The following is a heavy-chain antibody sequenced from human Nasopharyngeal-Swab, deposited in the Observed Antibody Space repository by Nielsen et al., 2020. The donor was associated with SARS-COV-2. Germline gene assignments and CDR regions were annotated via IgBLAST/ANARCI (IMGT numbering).Heavy chain of an antibody. D-gene: IGHD2-15*01. V-gene: IGHV3-21*01. J-gene: IGHJ6*03. Sequence: GSLKISCAASGFTFSSYSMNWVRQEPGKGLAWVSSISSSSSYIYYADSVKGRFTISRDNAKNSLYLQMNSLRAEDTAVYYCARAGYCSGGSCYSEDYYYYMDVWGKGTTVTVSS. CDR3: ARAGYCSGGSCYSEDYYYYMDV. CDR2: ISSSSSYI. CDR1: GFTFSSYS.